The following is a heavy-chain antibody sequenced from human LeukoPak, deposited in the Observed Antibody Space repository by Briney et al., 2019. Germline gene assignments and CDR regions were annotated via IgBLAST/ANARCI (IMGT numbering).Heavy chain of an antibody. CDR3: ARVGTGIWDY. CDR2: ISRSGGST. V-gene: IGHV3-23*01. CDR1: GSTFSNYA. D-gene: IGHD1-1*01. Sequence: GGSLRLSCAASGSTFSNYAMSWVRQAPGKGLKWVSAISRSGGSTYYADSVKGRFTISRDNSKNTLYLQRNSLRAEDTAVYYCARVGTGIWDYWGQGTLVTVSS. J-gene: IGHJ4*02.